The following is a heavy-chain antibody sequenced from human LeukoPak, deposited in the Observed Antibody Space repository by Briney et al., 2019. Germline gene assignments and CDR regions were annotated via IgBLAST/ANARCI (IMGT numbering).Heavy chain of an antibody. Sequence: PGGSLRLSCAASGFTLSDSHMSWVRQAPGRWLEWVSYMGPSATYTNHADSVRGRFIISRDNAKNSLDLQMNSLRAEDTARYYCVREGTSPRVAMVPTMKAFDIWGQGTMVAVSS. CDR3: VREGTSPRVAMVPTMKAFDI. D-gene: IGHD5-12*01. J-gene: IGHJ3*02. CDR1: GFTLSDSH. V-gene: IGHV3-11*05. CDR2: MGPSATYT.